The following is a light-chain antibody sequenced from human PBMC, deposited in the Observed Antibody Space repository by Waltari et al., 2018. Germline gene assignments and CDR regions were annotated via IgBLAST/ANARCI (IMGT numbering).Light chain of an antibody. V-gene: IGLV2-11*01. Sequence: QSALTQPRSVSGSPGQSVTIPCTGTSSDVGGYNYVSWYQQHPGKAPKLMIYDVSKRPSGVPDRFSGSKSGNTASLTISGLQAEDEADYYCCSYAGSYGVFGTGTKVTVL. CDR2: DVS. J-gene: IGLJ1*01. CDR1: SSDVGGYNY. CDR3: CSYAGSYGV.